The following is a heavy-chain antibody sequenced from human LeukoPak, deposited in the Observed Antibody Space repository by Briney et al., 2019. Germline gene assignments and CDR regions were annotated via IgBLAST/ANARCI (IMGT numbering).Heavy chain of an antibody. Sequence: SETLSLTCIVSGGSISSSSYYWSWIRQPPGKGLEWIGEINHSGSTNYNPSLKSRVTISVDTSKNQFSLKLSSVTAADTAVYYCARGIIDPDMVRGVISFDYWGQGTLVTVSS. CDR3: ARGIIDPDMVRGVISFDY. CDR1: GGSISSSSYY. CDR2: INHSGST. D-gene: IGHD3-10*01. V-gene: IGHV4-39*07. J-gene: IGHJ4*02.